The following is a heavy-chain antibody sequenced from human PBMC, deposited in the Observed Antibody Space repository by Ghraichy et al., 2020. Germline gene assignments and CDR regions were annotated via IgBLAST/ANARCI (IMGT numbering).Heavy chain of an antibody. V-gene: IGHV3-23*01. CDR3: ANRAALTDY. D-gene: IGHD6-25*01. CDR1: GFTFSSYA. CDR2: ISGNGVNT. J-gene: IGHJ4*02. Sequence: GGSLRLSCAASGFTFSSYAMSWVRQAPGKGLQWVSAISGNGVNTYYADSVKGRFTISRDNSKNTLYLQMNSLRAEDTAVYYCANRAALTDYWGQGTLVTVSS.